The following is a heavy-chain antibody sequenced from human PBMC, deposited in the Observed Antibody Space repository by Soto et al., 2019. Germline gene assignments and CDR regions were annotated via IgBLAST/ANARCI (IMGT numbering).Heavy chain of an antibody. CDR3: AREIVTAGGNNYFDP. V-gene: IGHV4-4*02. Sequence: SEALTLTCGVSGGTVASSHWWSWVRQSPGGGLEWIGNVYHTGDTNLNPSLQSRVTISVDKSNNQFSLRLNYLTAADTAVYFCAREIVTAGGNNYFDPWGPGGLVTVSS. CDR1: GGTVASSHW. J-gene: IGHJ5*02. CDR2: VYHTGDT. D-gene: IGHD2-21*02.